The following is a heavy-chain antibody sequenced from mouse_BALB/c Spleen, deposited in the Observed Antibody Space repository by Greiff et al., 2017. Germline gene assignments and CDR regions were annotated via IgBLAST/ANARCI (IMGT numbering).Heavy chain of an antibody. CDR3: AIIYYDYDAWFAY. CDR2: ISYDGSN. Sequence: EVKLVESGPGLVKPSQSLSLTCSVTGYSITSGYYWNWIRKFPGNKLEWMGYISYDGSNNYNPSLKNRISITRDTSKNQFFLKLNSVTTEDTATYYCAIIYYDYDAWFAYWGQGTLVTVSA. J-gene: IGHJ3*01. V-gene: IGHV3-6*02. D-gene: IGHD2-4*01. CDR1: GYSITSGYY.